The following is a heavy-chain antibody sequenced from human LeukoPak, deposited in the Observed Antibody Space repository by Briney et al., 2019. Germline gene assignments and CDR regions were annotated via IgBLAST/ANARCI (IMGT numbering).Heavy chain of an antibody. V-gene: IGHV3-11*01. CDR3: ARVGYGDYFDY. J-gene: IGHJ4*02. D-gene: IGHD4-17*01. CDR2: ISSSGSTI. CDR1: GFTFSDYY. Sequence: GGSLRLSCAASGFTFSDYYMTWIRQTPGKGLEWVSYISSSGSTIYYADSVEGRFTISRDNAKNSLYLQMNSLRAEDTAVYYCARVGYGDYFDYWGQGTLVTVSS.